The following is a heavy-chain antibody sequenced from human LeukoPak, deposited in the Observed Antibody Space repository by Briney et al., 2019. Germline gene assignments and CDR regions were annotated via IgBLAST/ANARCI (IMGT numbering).Heavy chain of an antibody. CDR2: ISSSSSYI. CDR1: GFTFSSYS. CDR3: ARGEVTTVYYFDY. V-gene: IGHV3-21*01. Sequence: PGGSLRLSCAASGFTFSSYSMNWVRQAPGKGLEWVSSISSSSSYIYYADSVKGRFTISRDNAKNSLYLQMNSLRAEDTAVYYCARGEVTTVYYFDYWGQGTLVTVSS. J-gene: IGHJ4*02. D-gene: IGHD4-11*01.